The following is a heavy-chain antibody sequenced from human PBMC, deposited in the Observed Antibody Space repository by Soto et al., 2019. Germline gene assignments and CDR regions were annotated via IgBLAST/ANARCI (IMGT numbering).Heavy chain of an antibody. Sequence: QVQLQESGPGLVKPSETLSLTCTVSGGSISNYYWSWIRQPPGKGLEWIAYIYYSGSTNYNPSLKSRVARSVDTPKTQFSLKLSSVTAADTAVYYCARAPSIYAVDVWGQGTTVTVSS. J-gene: IGHJ6*02. CDR1: GGSISNYY. CDR3: ARAPSIYAVDV. CDR2: IYYSGST. V-gene: IGHV4-59*01.